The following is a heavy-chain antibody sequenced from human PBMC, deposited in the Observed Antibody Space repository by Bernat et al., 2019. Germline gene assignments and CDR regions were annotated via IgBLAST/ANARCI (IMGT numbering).Heavy chain of an antibody. D-gene: IGHD6-13*01. CDR2: INQDGSDK. CDR1: GFTFSSHW. CDR3: ARDGAAQGIYFDY. V-gene: IGHV3-7*03. J-gene: IGHJ4*02. Sequence: EVQLVESGGGLVQPGGSLRLSCAVSGFTFSSHWMSWVRQAPGKGLEWVANINQDGSDKYYVDSVKARFTISRDNAKNSLFLQMNSLIAGDTAVYYCARDGAAQGIYFDYWGQGTLVTVSS.